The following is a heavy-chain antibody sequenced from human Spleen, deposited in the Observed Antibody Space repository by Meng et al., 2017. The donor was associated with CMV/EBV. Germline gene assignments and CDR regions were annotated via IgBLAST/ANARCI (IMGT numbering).Heavy chain of an antibody. Sequence: GGSLRLSCAASGFSVSSNHMSWVRQAPGKGLECVSLIYDDGITYYTDSVKGRFTISRDNSKNTLYLQMNSLRVEDTALYYCVRSTPAGTDYWDWGQGTQVTVSS. D-gene: IGHD4-11*01. J-gene: IGHJ1*01. CDR3: VRSTPAGTDYWD. CDR2: IYDDGIT. CDR1: GFSVSSNH. V-gene: IGHV3-53*01.